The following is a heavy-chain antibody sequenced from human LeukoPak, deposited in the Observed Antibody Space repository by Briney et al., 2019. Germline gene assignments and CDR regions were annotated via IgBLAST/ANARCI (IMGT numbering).Heavy chain of an antibody. CDR3: AKYRYSGSYLCYFDY. J-gene: IGHJ4*02. Sequence: GGSLRLSCAASGFTFSSYAMSWVRQAPEKGLEWVSAISGSGGSTYYADSVKGRFTISRDNSKNTLYVQMNSLRAEDTAVYYCAKYRYSGSYLCYFDYWGQGTLVTVSS. CDR1: GFTFSSYA. D-gene: IGHD1-26*01. V-gene: IGHV3-23*01. CDR2: ISGSGGST.